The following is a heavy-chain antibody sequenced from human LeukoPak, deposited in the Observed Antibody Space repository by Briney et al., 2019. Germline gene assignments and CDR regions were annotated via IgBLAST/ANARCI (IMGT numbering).Heavy chain of an antibody. CDR1: GGSFSGYY. Sequence: SETLSLTCAVYGGSFSGYYWSWIRQPPGKGLEWIGEINHSGSTNYNPSLKSRVSISVDTSKNQFFLKLNSVTSADTAVYYCARERHTMVRGIDFWGQGTLVTVSS. V-gene: IGHV4-34*01. J-gene: IGHJ4*02. D-gene: IGHD3-10*01. CDR2: INHSGST. CDR3: ARERHTMVRGIDF.